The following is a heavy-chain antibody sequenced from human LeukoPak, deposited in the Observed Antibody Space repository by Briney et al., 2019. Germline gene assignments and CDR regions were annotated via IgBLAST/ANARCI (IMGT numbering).Heavy chain of an antibody. V-gene: IGHV1-8*01. Sequence: ASVKVSCKASGYTFTSYDINWVRQATGQGLEWMGWMNPNSGNTGYAQKFQGRVTMTRNTSISTAYMELSSLRSEDTAVYYCARGGIVVVPAARRRYYYYYMDVWGKGTTVTISS. D-gene: IGHD2-2*01. CDR2: MNPNSGNT. CDR1: GYTFTSYD. J-gene: IGHJ6*03. CDR3: ARGGIVVVPAARRRYYYYYMDV.